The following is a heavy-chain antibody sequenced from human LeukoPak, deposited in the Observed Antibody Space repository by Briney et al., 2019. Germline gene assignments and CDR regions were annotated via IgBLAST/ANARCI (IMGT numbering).Heavy chain of an antibody. CDR1: GGSISSYY. J-gene: IGHJ4*02. V-gene: IGHV4-59*01. Sequence: SETLSLTCTVSGGSISSYYWSWIRQPPGKGLEWIGYIYYSGSTNYNPSLKSRVTISVDTSKNQFSLKLSSVTAADTAVYYCAREGTYDYVWGSYGTKWVFDCWGQGTLVTVSS. CDR3: AREGTYDYVWGSYGTKWVFDC. CDR2: IYYSGST. D-gene: IGHD3-16*01.